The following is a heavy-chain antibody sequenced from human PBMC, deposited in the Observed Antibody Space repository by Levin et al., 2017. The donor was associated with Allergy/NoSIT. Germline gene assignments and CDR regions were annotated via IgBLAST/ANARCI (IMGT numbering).Heavy chain of an antibody. D-gene: IGHD6-19*01. CDR3: ARVLGYSSGWYWFDP. Sequence: ASVKVSCKASGYTFTGYYMHWVRQAPGQGLEWMGWINPNSGGTNYAQKFQGRVTMTRDTSISTAYMELSRLRSDDTAVYYCARVLGYSSGWYWFDPWGQGTLVTVSS. V-gene: IGHV1-2*02. CDR2: INPNSGGT. CDR1: GYTFTGYY. J-gene: IGHJ5*02.